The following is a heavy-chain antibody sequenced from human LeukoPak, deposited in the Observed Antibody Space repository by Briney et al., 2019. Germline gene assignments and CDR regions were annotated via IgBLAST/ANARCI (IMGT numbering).Heavy chain of an antibody. CDR3: AKAPNYSGSGSPLFDY. Sequence: ASVKGSCKASGYSFTTYGISWVRQAPGQGLEWMGWISTYNGNINYAQKLQGRVTMTTDTSTSTAYMELTSLRSDDTAVYYCAKAPNYSGSGSPLFDYWSQGTLVTVSS. V-gene: IGHV1-18*01. CDR1: GYSFTTYG. CDR2: ISTYNGNI. J-gene: IGHJ4*02. D-gene: IGHD3-10*01.